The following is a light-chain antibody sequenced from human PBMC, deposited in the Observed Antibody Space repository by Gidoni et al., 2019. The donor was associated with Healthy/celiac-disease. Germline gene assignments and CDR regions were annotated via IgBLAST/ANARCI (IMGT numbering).Light chain of an antibody. J-gene: IGKJ3*01. CDR2: AAS. Sequence: DIQLTQSPSFLSASVGDRVTITCRASQGISSYLAWYQQKPGKAPKLLIYAASTLQSGVPSRFSGSGSGTEFTLTISSLQPEDFATYYCQQLNSYLPFXPXTKVDIK. CDR1: QGISSY. V-gene: IGKV1-9*01. CDR3: QQLNSYLP.